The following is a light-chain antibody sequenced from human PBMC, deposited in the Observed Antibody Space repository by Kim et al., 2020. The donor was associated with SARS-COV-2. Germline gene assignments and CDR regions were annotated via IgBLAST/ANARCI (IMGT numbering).Light chain of an antibody. CDR3: QSYACSSRL. Sequence: NFMLTQPHSVSESLGKTVTISCTRSSGSIASNYVQWCQQRPGSSPPTVIFEDNQRPSGFPDRFSGSIDSSSNSASLTISGLKTEDEPDYYCQSYACSSRLFGGGTQLTVL. J-gene: IGLJ3*02. CDR2: EDN. CDR1: SGSIASNY. V-gene: IGLV6-57*01.